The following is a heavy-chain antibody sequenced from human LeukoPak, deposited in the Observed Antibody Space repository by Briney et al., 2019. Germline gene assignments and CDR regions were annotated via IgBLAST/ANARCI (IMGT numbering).Heavy chain of an antibody. J-gene: IGHJ4*02. CDR3: ARMSGSHIDS. Sequence: PGGSLRLSCAASGFTFSSYWMHWVRQAPGKGLVWVSRISSEGSSISYADSVKGRFTISRDNAKNTLYLQMNSLRAEDTAVYYCARMSGSHIDSWGQGTLVTVSS. V-gene: IGHV3-74*01. CDR2: ISSEGSSI. CDR1: GFTFSSYW. D-gene: IGHD1-26*01.